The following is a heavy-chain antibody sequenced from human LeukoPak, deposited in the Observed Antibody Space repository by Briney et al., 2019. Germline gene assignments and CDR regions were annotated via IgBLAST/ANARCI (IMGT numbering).Heavy chain of an antibody. CDR1: GFTFSSYG. Sequence: GGSLRLSCAASGFTFSSYGMHWVRQAPGKGLEWEAVIWYDGNNKYYADSVKGRFTISRDNSKNTLYLQMNSLRAEDTAVYYCARDLGSRDIVVVVAATRLYNWGQGTLVTVSS. CDR2: IWYDGNNK. CDR3: ARDLGSRDIVVVVAATRLYN. V-gene: IGHV3-33*01. D-gene: IGHD2-15*01. J-gene: IGHJ4*02.